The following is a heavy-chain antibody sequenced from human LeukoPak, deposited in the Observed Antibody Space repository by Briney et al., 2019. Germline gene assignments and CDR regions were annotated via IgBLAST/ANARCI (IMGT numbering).Heavy chain of an antibody. V-gene: IGHV5-51*01. CDR2: IYPGDSDT. D-gene: IGHD6-19*01. CDR3: ARNSGWYGVS. CDR1: GYSFTSYW. J-gene: IGHJ4*02. Sequence: GESLKISCKGSGYSFTSYWIGWVRQMPGKGLEWMGIIYPGDSDTRYSPSFQGQVTISADKSISTAYLQLNSLRAEDTAVYYCARNSGWYGVSWGQGTLVSVSS.